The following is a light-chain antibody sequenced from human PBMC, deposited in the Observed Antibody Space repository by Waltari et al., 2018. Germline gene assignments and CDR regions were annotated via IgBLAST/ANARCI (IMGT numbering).Light chain of an antibody. V-gene: IGKV3-15*01. Sequence: EIVMTQSPATLSVSPGERATLSCRASQSVSRNLAWYQQKPGQAPRLLIYGASTRATGIPARFSGSGFGTELTLAISSLQSEDFAVYYCQHYSNWPPWTFGQGTKEEIK. CDR2: GAS. CDR1: QSVSRN. CDR3: QHYSNWPPWT. J-gene: IGKJ1*01.